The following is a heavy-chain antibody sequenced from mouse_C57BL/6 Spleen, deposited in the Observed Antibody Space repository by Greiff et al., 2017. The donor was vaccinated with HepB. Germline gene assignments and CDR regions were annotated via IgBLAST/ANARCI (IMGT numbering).Heavy chain of an antibody. CDR1: GYTFTSYG. CDR3: ARWGLLLYAMDY. J-gene: IGHJ4*01. D-gene: IGHD2-3*01. CDR2: IYPRSGNT. Sequence: QVQLQQSGAELARPGASVKLSCKASGYTFTSYGMSWVKQRTGQGLEWIGEIYPRSGNTYYNEKFKGKATLTADKSSSTAYMELRSLTSEDSAVYFCARWGLLLYAMDYWGQGTSVTVSS. V-gene: IGHV1-81*01.